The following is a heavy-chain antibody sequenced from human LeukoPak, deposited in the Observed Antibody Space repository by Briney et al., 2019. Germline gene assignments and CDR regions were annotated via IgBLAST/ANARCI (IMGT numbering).Heavy chain of an antibody. CDR1: GFTFSHHG. CDR3: AKHSSRPYYYYMDV. V-gene: IGHV3-30*02. J-gene: IGHJ6*03. Sequence: PGGSLRLSCAASGFTFSHHGMHWVRQAPGKGLEWVAFIRYDGSNKYYADSVKGRFTISRDNSKNTLYLQMNSLRAEDTAVYYCAKHSSRPYYYYMDVWGKGTTVTFSS. D-gene: IGHD6-13*01. CDR2: IRYDGSNK.